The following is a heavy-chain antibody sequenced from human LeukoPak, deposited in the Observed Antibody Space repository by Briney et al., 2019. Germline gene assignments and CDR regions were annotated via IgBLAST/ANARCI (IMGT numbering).Heavy chain of an antibody. V-gene: IGHV3-23*01. Sequence: GSLRLSCAASGFTFSSYAMTWVRQAPGKGLEWVSSISDSGSTTYYVDSVKGRFTIFRDSSKTTLYLQMDSLRVEDTGIYYCGKDSRTGRPRAFDSWGQGTLVTVSS. J-gene: IGHJ4*02. CDR3: GKDSRTGRPRAFDS. CDR2: ISDSGSTT. CDR1: GFTFSSYA. D-gene: IGHD2-8*02.